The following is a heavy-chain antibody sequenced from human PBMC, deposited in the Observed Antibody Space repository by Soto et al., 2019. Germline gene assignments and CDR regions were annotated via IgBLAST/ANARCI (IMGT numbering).Heavy chain of an antibody. J-gene: IGHJ4*01. D-gene: IGHD3-10*01. CDR1: GGSISSGGYS. Sequence: QLQLQESGSGLVKPSQTLSLTCAVSGGSISSGGYSWSWIRQPPGKGLEWIGYIYHSGSTYYNPSLKSRVTISVDRSNNQFSRKLSSVTAADTAVYYCASTKQSCDCDYCGHGTLVTVSS. V-gene: IGHV4-30-2*01. CDR3: ASTKQSCDCDY. CDR2: IYHSGST.